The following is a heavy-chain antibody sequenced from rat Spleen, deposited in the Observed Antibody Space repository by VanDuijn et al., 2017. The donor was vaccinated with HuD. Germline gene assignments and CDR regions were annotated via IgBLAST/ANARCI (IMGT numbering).Heavy chain of an antibody. Sequence: EVQLVESGGGLVQPGRSLKLSCVASGFTFNKYWMNWIRQAPGKGLEWVASITNTGGNLYYPDSVQGRFTISRHNAKSTLYLQMDSLRSEDTATYYCVRHGYTRYYFDYWGQGVMVTVSS. CDR3: VRHGYTRYYFDY. CDR1: GFTFNKYW. D-gene: IGHD1-9*01. J-gene: IGHJ2*01. CDR2: ITNTGGNL. V-gene: IGHV5-31*01.